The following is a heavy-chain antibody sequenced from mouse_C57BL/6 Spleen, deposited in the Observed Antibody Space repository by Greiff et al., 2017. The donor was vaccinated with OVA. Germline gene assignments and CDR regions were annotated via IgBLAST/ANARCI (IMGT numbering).Heavy chain of an antibody. Sequence: EVQRVESGGGLVKPGGSLKLSCAASGFTFSSYAMSWVRQTPEKRLEWVATISDGGSYTYYPDNVKGRFTISRDNAKNNLYLQMSHLKSEDTAMYYCAREGGDYDKGYAMDYWGQGTSVTVSS. CDR2: ISDGGSYT. D-gene: IGHD2-4*01. CDR3: AREGGDYDKGYAMDY. V-gene: IGHV5-4*01. J-gene: IGHJ4*01. CDR1: GFTFSSYA.